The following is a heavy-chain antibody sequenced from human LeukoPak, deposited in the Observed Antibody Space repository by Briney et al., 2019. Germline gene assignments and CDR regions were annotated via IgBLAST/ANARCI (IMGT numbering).Heavy chain of an antibody. CDR3: AREEVAVAGTDFDY. CDR1: GYTFTGYY. D-gene: IGHD6-19*01. CDR2: INPNSGGT. J-gene: IGHJ4*02. Sequence: GASVKVSCKASGYTFTGYYMHWVRQAPGQGLEWMGWINPNSGGTNYAQTFQGRVTMTRDTSIRTAYMELSRLRSEDTAVYYCAREEVAVAGTDFDYWGQGTLVTVSS. V-gene: IGHV1-2*02.